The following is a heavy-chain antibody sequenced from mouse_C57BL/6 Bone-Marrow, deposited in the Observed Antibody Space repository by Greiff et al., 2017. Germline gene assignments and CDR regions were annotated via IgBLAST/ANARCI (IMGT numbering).Heavy chain of an antibody. Sequence: EVKLMESGGDLVKPGGSLKLSCAASGFTFSSYCMSWVRQTPDKRLEWVATISSGGSYTYYLDSVKGRFIISRDNAKNTLYLRISSLKSENTAMXYGAKQNWDYFDYWGQGTTLTVSS. D-gene: IGHD4-1*01. CDR1: GFTFSSYC. CDR3: AKQNWDYFDY. V-gene: IGHV5-6*01. CDR2: ISSGGSYT. J-gene: IGHJ2*01.